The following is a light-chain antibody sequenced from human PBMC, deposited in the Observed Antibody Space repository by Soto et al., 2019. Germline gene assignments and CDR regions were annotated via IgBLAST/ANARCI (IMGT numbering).Light chain of an antibody. V-gene: IGLV1-51*02. CDR3: GTWDSSLSVVV. CDR1: SSNIGNNY. CDR2: ENN. J-gene: IGLJ2*01. Sequence: QSVFTPPPSVSAAPGQKVTISCSGSSSNIGNNYVSWYQQLPGTAPKLLIYENNKRPSGIPDRFSGSKSGTSATLGITGLQTGDEADYYCGTWDSSLSVVVFGGGTKLTVL.